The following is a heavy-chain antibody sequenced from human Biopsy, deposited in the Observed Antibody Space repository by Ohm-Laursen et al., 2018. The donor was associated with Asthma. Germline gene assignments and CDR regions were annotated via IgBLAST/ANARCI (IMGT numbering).Heavy chain of an antibody. CDR1: GFKFDEYT. J-gene: IGHJ4*02. D-gene: IGHD3-22*01. Sequence: SLRLSCAASGFKFDEYTMHWVRQAPGKGLEWVSGISWNSATIGYADSVEGRFTIPRDNAKNSVFLHMDSLRPEDTAFYYCTKVRSDWVITESFDYWGQGVLVTVSS. V-gene: IGHV3-9*01. CDR3: TKVRSDWVITESFDY. CDR2: ISWNSATI.